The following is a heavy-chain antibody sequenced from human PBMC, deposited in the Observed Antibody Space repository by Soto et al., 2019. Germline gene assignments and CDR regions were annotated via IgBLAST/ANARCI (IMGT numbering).Heavy chain of an antibody. J-gene: IGHJ5*02. D-gene: IGHD1-1*01. CDR2: SRNKAHGYTT. V-gene: IGHV3-72*01. CDR3: ARDQSWHDLVWWFDP. Sequence: GGSLRLSCAASGFTFSDHHMDWVRQVPGKGLEWIGHSRNKAHGYTTEYAASAKGRFTISRDETKNSLFLQMNSLTSEDTAVYYCARDQSWHDLVWWFDPWGQGTLVTVSS. CDR1: GFTFSDHH.